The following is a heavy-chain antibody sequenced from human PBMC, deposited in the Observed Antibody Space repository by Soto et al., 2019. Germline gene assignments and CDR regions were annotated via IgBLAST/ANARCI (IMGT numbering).Heavy chain of an antibody. Sequence: VQLLESGGGLVQPGGSLRLSCAASGFTFSSYAMSWVRQAPGKGLEWVSAISGSGGSTYYADSVKGRFTISRDNSKNTLYLQMNSLRAEDTAVYYCAKDGYCSSTSCYYYYGMDVWGQGTTVTVSS. CDR1: GFTFSSYA. D-gene: IGHD2-2*01. CDR3: AKDGYCSSTSCYYYYGMDV. V-gene: IGHV3-23*01. J-gene: IGHJ6*02. CDR2: ISGSGGST.